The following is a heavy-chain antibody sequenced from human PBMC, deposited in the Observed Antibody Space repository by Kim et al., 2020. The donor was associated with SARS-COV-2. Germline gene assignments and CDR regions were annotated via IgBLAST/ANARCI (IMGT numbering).Heavy chain of an antibody. CDR1: GFTFSAYD. CDR2: ITKSSTTI. CDR3: ARDRMGGAFDM. V-gene: IGHV3-48*02. Sequence: GGSLRLSCATSGFTFSAYDMNWVRQAPGKGLEWLSFITKSSTTIYYADSVEGRFTISRDNAKNSLFLQMNSLRDEDTALYYCARDRMGGAFDMWGHGTMV. D-gene: IGHD2-15*01. J-gene: IGHJ3*02.